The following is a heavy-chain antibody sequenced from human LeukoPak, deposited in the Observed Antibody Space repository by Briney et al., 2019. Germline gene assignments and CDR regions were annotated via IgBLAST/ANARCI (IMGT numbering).Heavy chain of an antibody. V-gene: IGHV4-34*01. CDR2: INHSGST. J-gene: IGHJ4*02. Sequence: SETLSLTCAVYGGSFSGYYWSWIRQPPGKGLEWIGEINHSGSTYYNPSLKSRVTISVDTSKNQFSLKLSSVTAADTAVYYCARHISGSYFDYWGQGTLVTVSS. CDR3: ARHISGSYFDY. CDR1: GGSFSGYY. D-gene: IGHD1-26*01.